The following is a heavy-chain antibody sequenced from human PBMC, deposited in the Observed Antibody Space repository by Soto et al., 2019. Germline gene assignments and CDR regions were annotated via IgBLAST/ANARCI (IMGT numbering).Heavy chain of an antibody. Sequence: GASVKVSFKASGYTFTSYYMHWVRQAPGQGLEWMGIINPSGGSTSYAQKFQGRVTMTRDTSTSTVYMELSSLRSEDTAVYYCARDLTIFGVVTPQYYFDYWGQGTLVTVSS. J-gene: IGHJ4*02. CDR2: INPSGGST. D-gene: IGHD3-3*01. CDR3: ARDLTIFGVVTPQYYFDY. CDR1: GYTFTSYY. V-gene: IGHV1-46*01.